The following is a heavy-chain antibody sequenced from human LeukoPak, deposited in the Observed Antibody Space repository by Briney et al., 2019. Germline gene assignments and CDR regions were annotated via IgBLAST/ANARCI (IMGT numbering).Heavy chain of an antibody. CDR1: GYTFTSYG. CDR3: ARDLSLGRHDDGEPFDY. V-gene: IGHV1-18*01. D-gene: IGHD4-17*01. CDR2: ISAYNGNT. Sequence: ASVKVSCKASGYTFTSYGISWVRQAPGQGLEWMGWISAYNGNTNYAQNVQGRVTLTTDTSTSTAYMELRSLSSDDTAVYYCARDLSLGRHDDGEPFDYWGQGTLVTVSS. J-gene: IGHJ4*02.